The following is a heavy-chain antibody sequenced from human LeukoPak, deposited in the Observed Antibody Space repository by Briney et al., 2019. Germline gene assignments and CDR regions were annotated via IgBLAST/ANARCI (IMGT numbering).Heavy chain of an antibody. CDR1: GYSFSDNY. Sequence: ASVKVSCKASGYSFSDNYLHWVRQAPGQGLEWMGWINPNAGYTTYAQKFQGRVTMATETSITTIHMELTRLRDDDTAVYYCARDQRDGYSRLFFDYWGQGTLVTVSS. CDR3: ARDQRDGYSRLFFDY. CDR2: INPNAGYT. V-gene: IGHV1-2*02. D-gene: IGHD5-24*01. J-gene: IGHJ4*02.